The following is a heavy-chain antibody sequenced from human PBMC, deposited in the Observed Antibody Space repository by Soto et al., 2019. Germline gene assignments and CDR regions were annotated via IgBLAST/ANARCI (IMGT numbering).Heavy chain of an antibody. CDR2: ISHSGST. Sequence: QLQLQESGSGLVKPSQTLSLTCAVSGGSISRGGYSWSWIRQPPGKGLEWIGYISHSGSTYDNPSLKSRVTISVDRSKNQFSLKLSSVTAADTAVYYCARGFGGSNGYFDYCGQGTLVIVSA. J-gene: IGHJ4*02. V-gene: IGHV4-30-2*01. D-gene: IGHD2-8*01. CDR3: ARGFGGSNGYFDY. CDR1: GGSISRGGYS.